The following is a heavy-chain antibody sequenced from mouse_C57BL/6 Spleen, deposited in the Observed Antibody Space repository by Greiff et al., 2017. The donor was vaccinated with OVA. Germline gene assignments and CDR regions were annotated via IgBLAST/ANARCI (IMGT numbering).Heavy chain of an antibody. Sequence: QVQLQQPGAELVMPGASVKLSCKASGYTFTSYWMHWVKQRPGQGLEWIGEIDPSDSYTNYNQKFKGKSTLTVDTSSSTAYMQLSSLTSEDSAVYYSARLDDDYFDYWGQGTTLTVSS. CDR1: GYTFTSYW. CDR3: ARLDDDYFDY. D-gene: IGHD2-4*01. V-gene: IGHV1-69*01. CDR2: IDPSDSYT. J-gene: IGHJ2*01.